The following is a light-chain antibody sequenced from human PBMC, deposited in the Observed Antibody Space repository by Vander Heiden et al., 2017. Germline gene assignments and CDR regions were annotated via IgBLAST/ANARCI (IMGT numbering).Light chain of an antibody. CDR1: SSDVGSYNR. CDR2: EVR. Sequence: QSALTQPPPASGSPGQAVTISCTGSSSDVGSYNRVSWYQQTPGTAPKVMIDEVRNRPSGVPDRFSGSKSGNTASLTIAGLQPEDEADYYCSSFTISGAWLFGGGTKLTVL. J-gene: IGLJ3*02. V-gene: IGLV2-18*02. CDR3: SSFTISGAWL.